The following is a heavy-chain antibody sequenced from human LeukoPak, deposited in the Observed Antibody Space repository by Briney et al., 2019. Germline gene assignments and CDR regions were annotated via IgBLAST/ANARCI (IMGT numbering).Heavy chain of an antibody. Sequence: GGSLRLSCAASGFTFSSYSMNWVRQAPGKGLEWVSSISFSGGYIYYADSLKGRITISRDNAKKSLYLQMNSLRAEDTAVYFCARYSEVYYYVDVWGTGTTVTVSS. V-gene: IGHV3-21*01. CDR3: ARYSEVYYYVDV. CDR2: ISFSGGYI. CDR1: GFTFSSYS. D-gene: IGHD2-21*01. J-gene: IGHJ6*03.